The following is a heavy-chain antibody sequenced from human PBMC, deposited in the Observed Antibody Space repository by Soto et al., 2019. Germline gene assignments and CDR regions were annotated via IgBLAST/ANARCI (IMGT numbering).Heavy chain of an antibody. D-gene: IGHD1-26*01. CDR1: GYSFTSYW. Sequence: GESLKISCKGSGYSFTSYWISWVRQMPGKGLEWMGRIDPSDSYTNYSPSFQGHVTISADKSISTAYLQWSSLRASDTAMYYCARHEGGELLSYYSYSGMDVWAQGTTVTVSS. V-gene: IGHV5-10-1*01. CDR3: ARHEGGELLSYYSYSGMDV. CDR2: IDPSDSYT. J-gene: IGHJ6*02.